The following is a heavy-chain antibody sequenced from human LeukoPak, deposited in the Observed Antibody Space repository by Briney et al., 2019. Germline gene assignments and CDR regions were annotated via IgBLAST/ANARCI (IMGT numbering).Heavy chain of an antibody. Sequence: PSETLSLTCTVSGGSISSSSYYWGWIRQPPGKGLEWTGSIYYSGSTYYNPSLKSRVTISVDTSKNQFSLKLSSVTAADTAVYYCARDRGSGRGDYWGQGTLVTVSS. CDR1: GGSISSSSYY. CDR2: IYYSGST. V-gene: IGHV4-39*02. J-gene: IGHJ4*02. CDR3: ARDRGSGRGDY. D-gene: IGHD2-15*01.